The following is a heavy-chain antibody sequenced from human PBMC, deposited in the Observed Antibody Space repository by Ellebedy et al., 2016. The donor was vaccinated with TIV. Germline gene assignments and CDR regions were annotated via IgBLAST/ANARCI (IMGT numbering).Heavy chain of an antibody. CDR2: LYKDGKS. J-gene: IGHJ5*02. V-gene: IGHV3-66*01. Sequence: GGSLRLSCATSGFIFSSYGMNWVRQAPGKGLEWVSVLYKDGKSNYTDSVNGRFTVSRDNSKNTLYLQMDSLRAEDTAVYYCARDPGGGGDYGDNWFDPWGRGTVVTVSS. CDR1: GFIFSSYG. D-gene: IGHD4-17*01. CDR3: ARDPGGGGDYGDNWFDP.